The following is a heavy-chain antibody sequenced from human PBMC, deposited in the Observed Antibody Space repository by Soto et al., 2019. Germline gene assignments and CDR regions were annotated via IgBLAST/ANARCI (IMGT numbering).Heavy chain of an antibody. J-gene: IGHJ4*02. CDR2: ISWKSGSI. Sequence: EVQLVESGGGLVQPGRSLRLSCAASGFTFGDYAMQWVRQAPGKGLEWVSAISWKSGSIDYADAVKGRFTISRDNAKNSLYLQMNSLRAEDTALYYCAKSHTTSGWYVTTDYWGQGTRVTVSS. CDR1: GFTFGDYA. V-gene: IGHV3-9*01. CDR3: AKSHTTSGWYVTTDY. D-gene: IGHD6-19*01.